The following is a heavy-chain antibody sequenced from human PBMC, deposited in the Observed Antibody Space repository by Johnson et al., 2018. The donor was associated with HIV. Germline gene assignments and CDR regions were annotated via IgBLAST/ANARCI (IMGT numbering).Heavy chain of an antibody. D-gene: IGHD3-10*01. Sequence: VQLVESGGGVVQPGRSLRLSCAASGFTFSSYAMSWVRQAPGKGLEWVSAISGSGGSTYYADSVKGRFTISRDNSKNTVYLQMNSLRAEDTAVYYCARWVMVRGRDSVRGLLRLRWAMWG. V-gene: IGHV3-23*04. CDR1: GFTFSSYA. CDR3: ARWVMVRGRDSVRGLLRLRWAM. CDR2: ISGSGGST. J-gene: IGHJ1*01.